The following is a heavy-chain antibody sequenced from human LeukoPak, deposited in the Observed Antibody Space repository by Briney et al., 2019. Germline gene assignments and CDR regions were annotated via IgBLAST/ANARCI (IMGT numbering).Heavy chain of an antibody. V-gene: IGHV3-23*01. Sequence: PGGSLRLSCAASGFTFSSYAMSWVRQAPGKGLEWVSAISGSGGSTYYADSVKGRFTISRDNSKNTLYLQMNSLRAEDTAVYYCAKDWLGIAAAGDGFDYWGQGTLVTVSS. J-gene: IGHJ4*02. CDR3: AKDWLGIAAAGDGFDY. D-gene: IGHD6-13*01. CDR1: GFTFSSYA. CDR2: ISGSGGST.